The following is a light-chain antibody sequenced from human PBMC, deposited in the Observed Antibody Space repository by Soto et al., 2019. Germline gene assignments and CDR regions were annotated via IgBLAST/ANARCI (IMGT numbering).Light chain of an antibody. CDR1: SSDVGGYNF. CDR2: DVS. Sequence: QSALTQPASVSGSPGQSITISCAGTSSDVGGYNFVSWYQHHPGKVPKLMIYDVSNRPSGVSNRFSGSKSGNTASLTISGLQAEGEADYYCSSYTSSSTLLFGGGTKLTVL. CDR3: SSYTSSSTLL. V-gene: IGLV2-14*03. J-gene: IGLJ2*01.